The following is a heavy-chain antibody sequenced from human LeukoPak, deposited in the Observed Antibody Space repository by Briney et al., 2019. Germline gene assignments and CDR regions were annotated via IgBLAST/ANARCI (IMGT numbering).Heavy chain of an antibody. Sequence: GASVKVSCKASGYTFTGYYMHWVRQAPGQGLEWMAIIDPSGGSTSYAQKFQGRVTVTRDTSTSTVYMELSSLRSDDTAVYYCARGPWSYFDYWGQGTLVTVSS. CDR3: ARGPWSYFDY. J-gene: IGHJ4*02. CDR2: IDPSGGST. D-gene: IGHD2-8*02. CDR1: GYTFTGYY. V-gene: IGHV1-46*01.